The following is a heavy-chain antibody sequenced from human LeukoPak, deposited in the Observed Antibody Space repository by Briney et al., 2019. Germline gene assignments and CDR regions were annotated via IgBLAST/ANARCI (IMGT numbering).Heavy chain of an antibody. CDR2: IYYSGST. J-gene: IGHJ6*02. Sequence: SETLSLTCTVSGGSIRSSYYYWGWIRQPPGKGLEWIGYIYYSGSTYYNPSPKSRVTISVDTSKNQFSLKLSSVTAADTAVYYCARDRRTHRSSPIAAAGPDYYYYGMDVWGQGTTVTVS. CDR1: GGSIRSSYYY. CDR3: ARDRRTHRSSPIAAAGPDYYYYGMDV. D-gene: IGHD6-13*01. V-gene: IGHV4-31*03.